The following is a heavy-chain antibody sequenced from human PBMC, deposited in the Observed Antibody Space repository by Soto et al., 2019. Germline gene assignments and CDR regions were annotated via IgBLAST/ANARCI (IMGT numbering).Heavy chain of an antibody. J-gene: IGHJ4*02. CDR3: AKDRGSSSSGLGFG. CDR2: ISGSGGST. V-gene: IGHV3-23*01. D-gene: IGHD6-6*01. CDR1: GFTFSSYA. Sequence: PGGSLRLSSAASGFTFSSYAMSWVRQAPGKGLEWVSAISGSGGSTYYADSVKGRFTISRDNSKNTLYLQMNSLRAEDTAVYYCAKDRGSSSSGLGFGWGQGTLVTVSS.